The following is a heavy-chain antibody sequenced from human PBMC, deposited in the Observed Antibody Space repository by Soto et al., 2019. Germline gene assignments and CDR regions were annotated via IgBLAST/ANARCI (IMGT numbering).Heavy chain of an antibody. J-gene: IGHJ4*02. CDR1: GYSFTSYW. D-gene: IGHD6-19*01. CDR2: LDPSDSET. Sequence: GESLKISCKGSGYSFTSYWISWVRQMPGKGLEWMGRLDPSDSETKYSPSFQGHVTMSADKSIRTAYLQRSILKASDTAMYYCTRLSDYPSGWHFFDYWDQGTLVTVSS. V-gene: IGHV5-10-1*01. CDR3: TRLSDYPSGWHFFDY.